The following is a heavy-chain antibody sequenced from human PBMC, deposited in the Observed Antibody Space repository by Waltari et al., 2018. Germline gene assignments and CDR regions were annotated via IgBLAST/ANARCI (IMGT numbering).Heavy chain of an antibody. CDR3: ARVEGPPPDWFDP. Sequence: QVQLQESGPGLVKPSGTLSITCAVSGGSSSSRHWWSWVRQPPGKGLEWIGEIYHSGSTNYNPSLKSRVTISVDKSKNQFSLKLSSVTAADTAVYYFARVEGPPPDWFDPWGQGTLVTVSS. CDR2: IYHSGST. V-gene: IGHV4-4*02. J-gene: IGHJ5*02. CDR1: GGSSSSRHW.